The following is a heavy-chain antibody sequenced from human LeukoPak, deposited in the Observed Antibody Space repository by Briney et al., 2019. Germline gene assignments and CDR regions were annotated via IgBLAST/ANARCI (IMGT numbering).Heavy chain of an antibody. J-gene: IGHJ3*02. D-gene: IGHD2-2*01. CDR2: ISASANST. Sequence: GGSLTLSCAASGFTFDIYAMTWVRQAPGKGPDWVSGISASANSTYYADSVKGRFTISRDNSKNTLYLQMNSLRVDDMAVYYCARGPSCTSASCYVIGALDIWGLGTTVTVSS. CDR3: ARGPSCTSASCYVIGALDI. CDR1: GFTFDIYA. V-gene: IGHV3-23*01.